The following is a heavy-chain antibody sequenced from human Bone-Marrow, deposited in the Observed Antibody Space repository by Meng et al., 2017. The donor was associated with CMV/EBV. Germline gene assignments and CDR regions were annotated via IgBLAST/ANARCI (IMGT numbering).Heavy chain of an antibody. Sequence: CTVSRGHMSSGGYCWSWIRQHAEQGLEWIGYSYYDGTTHYNPSLRSRVSISVDKSKNQFSLKLNSVTAADTAVYYCARQAPDNWFDPWGQGALVTVSS. J-gene: IGHJ5*02. CDR1: RGHMSSGGYC. CDR2: SYYDGTT. CDR3: ARQAPDNWFDP. V-gene: IGHV4-31*03.